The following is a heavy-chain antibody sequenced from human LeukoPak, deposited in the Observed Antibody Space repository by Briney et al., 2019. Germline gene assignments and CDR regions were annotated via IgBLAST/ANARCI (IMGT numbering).Heavy chain of an antibody. V-gene: IGHV1-69*13. D-gene: IGHD3-22*01. Sequence: SVKVSCKASGGTFSSYAISWVRQAPGQGLEWMGGIIPIFGTANYAQKFQGRVTITADESTSTAYMELSSLRSEDTAVYYCARGGNYYDSSGYYSRRPEKWRDYYYYYYMDVWGKGPRSPSP. CDR3: ARGGNYYDSSGYYSRRPEKWRDYYYYYYMDV. CDR1: GGTFSSYA. CDR2: IIPIFGTA. J-gene: IGHJ6*03.